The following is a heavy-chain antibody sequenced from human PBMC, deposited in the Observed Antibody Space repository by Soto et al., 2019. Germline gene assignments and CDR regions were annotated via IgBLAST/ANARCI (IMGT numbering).Heavy chain of an antibody. V-gene: IGHV3-53*01. CDR1: GFTVRSRY. CDR3: ARVVTVGVTGPDY. Sequence: EVQLVESGGGLIQPGGSLRLSCAASGFTVRSRYMSWVRQAPGKGLEWVSVIYTDGRTFYADSVKGRFTISRDTAKNTLYLQMDRPRAEDTAVYYCARVVTVGVTGPDYCGQGKLVTVSS. D-gene: IGHD1-26*01. J-gene: IGHJ4*02. CDR2: IYTDGRT.